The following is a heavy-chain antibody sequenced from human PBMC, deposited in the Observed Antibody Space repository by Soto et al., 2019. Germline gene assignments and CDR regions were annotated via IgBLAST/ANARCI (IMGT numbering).Heavy chain of an antibody. J-gene: IGHJ4*02. CDR2: IYYTGST. V-gene: IGHV4-30-4*01. Sequence: QVPLQESGPGLVKPSQTLSLMCTVSGGSISSGDYYWSWIRQPPGKGLEWIGYIYYTGSTYYNPSLKSRVNISADTSKTHFLLKLSSVTDADTAVYCCARAGPEMAFDHWGQGTLVTVSS. CDR1: GGSISSGDYY. CDR3: ARAGPEMAFDH.